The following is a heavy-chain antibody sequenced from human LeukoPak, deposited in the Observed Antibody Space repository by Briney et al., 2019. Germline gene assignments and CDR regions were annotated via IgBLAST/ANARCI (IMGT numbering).Heavy chain of an antibody. CDR2: IYSGGSS. D-gene: IGHD3-10*01. V-gene: IGHV3-53*01. CDR3: GERGVVIRVNLGAFHKDGYYFDS. Sequence: GGSLRLSCAASGFTVSSNYMSWVRQAPGKGLEWVSVIYSGGSSNYADSVKGGFIISRDNPKNTLYLQMNSLLAEDAAVYFCGERGVVIRVNLGAFHKDGYYFDSWGQGDLVPVSS. J-gene: IGHJ4*02. CDR1: GFTVSSNY.